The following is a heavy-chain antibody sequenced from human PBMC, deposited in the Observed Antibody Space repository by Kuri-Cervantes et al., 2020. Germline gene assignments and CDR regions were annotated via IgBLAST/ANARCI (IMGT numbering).Heavy chain of an antibody. CDR2: IYTSGST. D-gene: IGHD3-10*01. V-gene: IGHV4-4*07. J-gene: IGHJ5*02. CDR3: ARYGNYHGSGSLSNWFDP. CDR1: GGSISSYF. Sequence: SETLSLTCTVSGGSISSYFCCWIRQPAGKGLEWIGRIYTSGSTNYNPSLKSRVTIPVDKSKNQFSLKLSSVTAADTAVYYCARYGNYHGSGSLSNWFDPWGQGTLVTVSS.